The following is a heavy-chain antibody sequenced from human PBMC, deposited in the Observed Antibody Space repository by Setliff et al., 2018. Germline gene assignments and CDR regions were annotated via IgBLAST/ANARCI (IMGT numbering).Heavy chain of an antibody. CDR2: IIPIFGTA. V-gene: IGHV1-69*05. CDR1: GGTFSSYA. J-gene: IGHJ3*02. D-gene: IGHD6-19*01. CDR3: ARDPCVGSGCKSFDI. Sequence: RASVKVSCKASGGTFSSYAISWVGQAPGQGLEWMGGIIPIFGTANYAQKFQGRVTITTDESTSTAYMELSSLRSEDMAVYYCARDPCVGSGCKSFDIWGQGTMVTVSS.